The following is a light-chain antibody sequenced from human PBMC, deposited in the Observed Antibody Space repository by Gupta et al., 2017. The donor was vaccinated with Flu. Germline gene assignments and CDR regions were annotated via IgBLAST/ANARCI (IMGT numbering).Light chain of an antibody. J-gene: IGKJ2*01. Sequence: GERATLSCRASQSVSSNLAWYQQKPGQAPRLLIYGASTRATGIPARFSGSGSGTEFTLTISSLQSEDFVVYYCQHYNNWPYTFGQGTKLEIK. CDR3: QHYNNWPYT. V-gene: IGKV3-15*01. CDR1: QSVSSN. CDR2: GAS.